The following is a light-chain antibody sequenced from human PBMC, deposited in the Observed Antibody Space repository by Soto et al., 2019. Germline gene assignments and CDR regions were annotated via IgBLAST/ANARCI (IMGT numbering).Light chain of an antibody. Sequence: QSALTQPASVSGSPGQSITISCTGTSSDVGGYNSVSWYQQHPGKAPKLIIYEVSNRPSGVSNRFSGSKSGNTASLTISGLQAEDEADYFCSSYTSSYTRVFGTGTQLTVL. V-gene: IGLV2-14*01. CDR2: EVS. CDR1: SSDVGGYNS. J-gene: IGLJ6*01. CDR3: SSYTSSYTRV.